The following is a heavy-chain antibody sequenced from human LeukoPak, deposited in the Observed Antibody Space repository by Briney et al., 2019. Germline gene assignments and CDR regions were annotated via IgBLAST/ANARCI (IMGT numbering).Heavy chain of an antibody. CDR3: ARAVGPFDF. Sequence: PGGSLGLSCAASGFTFSTYGMHWVRQAPGKGLEWVAVIWYDGTIKYYADSVKGRFTISRDNSKNTLYLQMNSLRAEDTAVYYRARAVGPFDFWGQGTIVIVSS. CDR1: GFTFSTYG. J-gene: IGHJ3*01. V-gene: IGHV3-33*01. CDR2: IWYDGTIK.